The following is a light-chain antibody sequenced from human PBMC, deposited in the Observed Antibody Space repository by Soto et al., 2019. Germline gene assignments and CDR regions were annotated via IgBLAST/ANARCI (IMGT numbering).Light chain of an antibody. CDR1: QSVSSSY. CDR2: GAS. V-gene: IGKV3D-7*01. Sequence: PGERLTLSCRASQSVSSSYLTCYQQKPCQAPRLLIYGASTRATSIPARFSGSGSGTDFTLTISRLQPEDFAVYYCQQDYNLPPYTFGQGTKLEIK. J-gene: IGKJ2*01. CDR3: QQDYNLPPYT.